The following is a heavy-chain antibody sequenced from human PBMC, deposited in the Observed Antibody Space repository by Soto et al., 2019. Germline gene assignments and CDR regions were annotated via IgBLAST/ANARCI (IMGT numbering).Heavy chain of an antibody. CDR2: IIPVFDQA. CDR3: ARLRRDWGDAFDL. D-gene: IGHD3-16*01. V-gene: IGHV1-69*01. J-gene: IGHJ3*01. CDR1: GGSFGSSA. Sequence: QVQLVQSGADVKKPGSSVKVSCKTSGGSFGSSAISWVRQAPAQGLEWMGEIIPVFDQANYAQYFQGRLTITADELTGTVFMELSSLRSEDTAVYFCARLRRDWGDAFDLWGLGTFVTVSS.